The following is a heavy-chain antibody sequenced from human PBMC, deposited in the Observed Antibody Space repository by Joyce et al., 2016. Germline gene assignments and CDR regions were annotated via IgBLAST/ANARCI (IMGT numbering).Heavy chain of an antibody. J-gene: IGHJ4*02. CDR3: ARDRVPGGTEVADYYFDY. CDR1: GFTFSAYT. CDR2: LSNDRGNK. V-gene: IGHV3-30-3*01. D-gene: IGHD6-19*01. Sequence: QVQLVESGGGVVQPGRSLRLSCAASGFTFSAYTMHLVRQVPVNGLERVALLSNDRGNKDYADSVGSRVTISRDNSKNTLYLQMTSLGAEDTALYYCARDRVPGGTEVADYYFDYWGQGTLVTVSS.